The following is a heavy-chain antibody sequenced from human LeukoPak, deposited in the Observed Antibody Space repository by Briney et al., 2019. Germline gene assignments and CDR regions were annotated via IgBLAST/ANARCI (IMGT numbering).Heavy chain of an antibody. CDR1: GGSISSGGYY. Sequence: SQTLSLTCTVSGGSISSGGYYWSWIRQHPGKGLEWIGYIYYSGSTYYNPSLKSRVTISVDTSKNQFSLKLSSVTAADTAVYYCARDSSSGFDYWGQGTLVTVSS. J-gene: IGHJ4*02. V-gene: IGHV4-31*03. CDR2: IYYSGST. CDR3: ARDSSSGFDY. D-gene: IGHD6-6*01.